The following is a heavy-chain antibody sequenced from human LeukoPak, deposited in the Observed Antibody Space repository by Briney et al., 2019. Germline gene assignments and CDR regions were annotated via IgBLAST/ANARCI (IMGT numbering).Heavy chain of an antibody. J-gene: IGHJ4*02. CDR3: ARVLRITMVRGADTFDY. Sequence: GASVKVSCKASGCTFTGYYMHWVRQAPGQGLEWMGRINPNSGGTNYAQKFQGRVTMTRDTSISTAYMELSRLRSDDTAVYYCARVLRITMVRGADTFDYWGQGTLVTVSS. CDR2: INPNSGGT. CDR1: GCTFTGYY. V-gene: IGHV1-2*06. D-gene: IGHD3-10*01.